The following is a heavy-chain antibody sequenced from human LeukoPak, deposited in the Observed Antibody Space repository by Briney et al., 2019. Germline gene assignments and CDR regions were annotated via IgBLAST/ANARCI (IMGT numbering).Heavy chain of an antibody. J-gene: IGHJ4*02. CDR2: INPSGGST. V-gene: IGHV1-46*01. D-gene: IGHD3-22*01. CDR1: GYTFTSYY. Sequence: ASVKVSCKASGYTFTSYYMHWVRQAPGQGLEWMGIINPSGGSTSYAQKFQGRVTMTRDTSTSTVYMELSSLRSEDTAVYYCARDGSYYYDSSGYYYIDYWGQGTLVTVSS. CDR3: ARDGSYYYDSSGYYYIDY.